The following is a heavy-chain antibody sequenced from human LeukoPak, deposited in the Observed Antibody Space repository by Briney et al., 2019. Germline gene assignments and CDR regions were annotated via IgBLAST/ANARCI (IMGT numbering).Heavy chain of an antibody. D-gene: IGHD6-13*01. Sequence: QTGGSLRLSCAASGFTFSSCAMHWVRQAPGKGLEWVAVISYDGSNKYYADSVKGRFTISRDNSKNTLYLQMNSLRAEDTAVYYCARDSPYSSSWYAIDYWGQGTLVTVSS. V-gene: IGHV3-30-3*01. CDR1: GFTFSSCA. J-gene: IGHJ4*02. CDR3: ARDSPYSSSWYAIDY. CDR2: ISYDGSNK.